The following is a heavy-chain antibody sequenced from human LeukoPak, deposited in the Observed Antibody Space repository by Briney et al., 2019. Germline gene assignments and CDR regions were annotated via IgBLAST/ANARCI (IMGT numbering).Heavy chain of an antibody. V-gene: IGHV3-21*01. Sequence: GGSQRLSCAASGFTFSSYSMNWVRQAPGKGLEWVSSISSSSSYIYYADSVKGRFTISRDNAKNSLYLQTNGLRAEDTAVYYCARDETWYGYWGQGTLVTVSS. D-gene: IGHD6-13*01. CDR3: ARDETWYGY. CDR1: GFTFSSYS. J-gene: IGHJ4*02. CDR2: ISSSSSYI.